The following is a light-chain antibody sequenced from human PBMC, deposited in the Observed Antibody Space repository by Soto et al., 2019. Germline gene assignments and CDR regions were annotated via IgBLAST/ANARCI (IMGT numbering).Light chain of an antibody. CDR2: DTS. CDR1: HDITKY. Sequence: DIQMTQSPSSLSASVGDRVTITCPASHDITKYLNWYQQKPGKAPKLLIYDTSNLETEVPFRFSGRGSGTNFTLTISGLRPEDFATYYCQYYDNFPPMFTFGQGTKLEMK. CDR3: QYYDNFPPMFT. V-gene: IGKV1-33*01. J-gene: IGKJ2*01.